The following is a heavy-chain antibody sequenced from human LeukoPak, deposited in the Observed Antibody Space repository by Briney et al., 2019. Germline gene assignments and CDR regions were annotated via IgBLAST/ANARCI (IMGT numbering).Heavy chain of an antibody. V-gene: IGHV3-23*01. CDR1: GFTFSSYA. J-gene: IGHJ4*02. D-gene: IGHD6-19*01. Sequence: PGGSLRLSCAASGFTFSSYAMSWVRQAPGKGLEWVPAISGSGGSTYYADSVKGRFTISRDNSKNTLYLQMNSLRAEDTAVYYCAKVHDSSGWYYFDYWGQGTLVTVSS. CDR3: AKVHDSSGWYYFDY. CDR2: ISGSGGST.